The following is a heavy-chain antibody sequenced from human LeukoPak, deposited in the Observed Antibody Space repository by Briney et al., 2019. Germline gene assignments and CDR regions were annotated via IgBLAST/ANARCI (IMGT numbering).Heavy chain of an antibody. D-gene: IGHD2-2*01. CDR1: GFTFSRYW. CDR3: ARGDGCSSTSCYHIDY. Sequence: GGSLRLSCAASGFTFSRYWMSWFRQAPGKGLEWVANIKEDGREGYYAGSVEGRFAISRDNAQNSLYLRMNSLRAEDTAVYYCARGDGCSSTSCYHIDYWGQGTLVTVSS. J-gene: IGHJ4*02. CDR2: IKEDGREG. V-gene: IGHV3-7*04.